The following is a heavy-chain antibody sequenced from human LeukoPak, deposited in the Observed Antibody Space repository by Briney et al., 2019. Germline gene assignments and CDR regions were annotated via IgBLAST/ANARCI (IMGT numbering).Heavy chain of an antibody. CDR3: ARGGLGYCSGGSCYLYYFDY. V-gene: IGHV4-34*01. J-gene: IGHJ4*02. CDR1: GGSFSGYY. Sequence: SETLSLTCAVYGGSFSGYYWSWIRQPPGKGLEWIGEINHSGSTNYNPSLKSRVTISVDTSKNQFSLKLSSVTAADTAVYYCARGGLGYCSGGSCYLYYFDYWGQGTLVTVSS. CDR2: INHSGST. D-gene: IGHD2-15*01.